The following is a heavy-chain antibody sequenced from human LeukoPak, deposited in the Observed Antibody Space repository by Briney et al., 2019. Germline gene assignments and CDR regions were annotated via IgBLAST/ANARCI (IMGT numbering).Heavy chain of an antibody. V-gene: IGHV4-31*03. Sequence: SETLSLTCTVSGGSISSGGYYWSWIRQHPGTGLEWIGYIYYSGSTYYNPSLESRVTISVDTSKNQFSLKLSSVTAADTAVYYCARGMAATGGIFDYWGQGTLVTVSS. CDR1: GGSISSGGYY. CDR3: ARGMAATGGIFDY. CDR2: IYYSGST. D-gene: IGHD7-27*01. J-gene: IGHJ4*02.